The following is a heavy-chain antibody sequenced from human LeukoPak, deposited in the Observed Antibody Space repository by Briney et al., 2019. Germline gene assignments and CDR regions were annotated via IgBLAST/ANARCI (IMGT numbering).Heavy chain of an antibody. CDR2: INERATII. D-gene: IGHD3-16*01. Sequence: GGSLRLSCAASGFTFSSYWMHWVRQAPGKGLEWVSRINERATIISYADSAKGRFTISRENARNTLYLQMNSLTAEDTAVYYCVRDLILVWTPGDDFDHWGQGTLVTVSS. CDR1: GFTFSSYW. V-gene: IGHV3-74*01. CDR3: VRDLILVWTPGDDFDH. J-gene: IGHJ4*02.